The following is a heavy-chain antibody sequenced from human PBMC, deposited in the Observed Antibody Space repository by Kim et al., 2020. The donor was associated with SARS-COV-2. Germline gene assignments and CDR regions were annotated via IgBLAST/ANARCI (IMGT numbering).Heavy chain of an antibody. V-gene: IGHV1-69*13. Sequence: SVKVSCKASGGTFSSYAISWVRQAPGQGLEWMGGIIPIFGTANYAQKFQGRVPITADESTSTAYMELSSLRSEDTAVYYCARYTPSSTSCWACFDYWGQGTLVTVSS. CDR3: ARYTPSSTSCWACFDY. D-gene: IGHD2-2*01. CDR2: IIPIFGTA. CDR1: GGTFSSYA. J-gene: IGHJ4*02.